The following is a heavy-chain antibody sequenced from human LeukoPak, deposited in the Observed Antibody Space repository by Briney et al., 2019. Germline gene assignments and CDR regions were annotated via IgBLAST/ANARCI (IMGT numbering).Heavy chain of an antibody. J-gene: IGHJ4*02. V-gene: IGHV3-66*01. D-gene: IGHD6-13*01. CDR1: GFTVSSNY. CDR2: IYSGGST. CDR3: ARGQGWIAAAGQFDY. Sequence: PGGSLRLSCAASGFTVSSNYMSWVRQAPGKGLEWVSVIYSGGSTYYADSVKGRFTISRDNSKNTLYLQMNSLRAEDTAVYYCARGQGWIAAAGQFDYWGQGTLVSVSS.